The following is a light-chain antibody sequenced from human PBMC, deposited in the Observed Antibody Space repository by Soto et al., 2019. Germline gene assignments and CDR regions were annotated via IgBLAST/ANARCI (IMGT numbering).Light chain of an antibody. V-gene: IGKV3-20*01. CDR1: QSVSSSY. J-gene: IGKJ1*01. CDR3: QQYGSAPPWP. CDR2: GAS. Sequence: EIVLTQSPGTLSLSPGERATLSCRASQSVSSSYLAWYQQKPGQAPRLLIYGASIRATGIPDRFSRSGSGTDFTLTISRLEPEDFAVYYCQQYGSAPPWPFGQGTKVDIK.